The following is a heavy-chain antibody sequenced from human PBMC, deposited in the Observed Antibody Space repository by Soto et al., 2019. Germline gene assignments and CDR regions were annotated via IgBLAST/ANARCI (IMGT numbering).Heavy chain of an antibody. J-gene: IGHJ4*02. CDR1: GCSFHNFY. CDR3: ARGVDYYATSGYFSFDY. CDR2: VHYSGGT. Sequence: XETLSLTCNLSGCSFHNFYWLWIRQPPGKGLEWVGHVHYSGGTNYSPSLNSRATISLDTSKSQLSLKLRSVTAADTAMYFCARGVDYYATSGYFSFDYWGQGIPVPVSS. V-gene: IGHV4-59*01. D-gene: IGHD3-16*01.